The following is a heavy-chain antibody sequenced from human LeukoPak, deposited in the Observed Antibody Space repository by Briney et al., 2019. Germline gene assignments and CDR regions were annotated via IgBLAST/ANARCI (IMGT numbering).Heavy chain of an antibody. CDR2: IYYSGST. V-gene: IGHV4-59*08. Sequence: PSETLSLTCTVSGGSISSYYWSWIRQPPGKGLEWIGYIYYSGSTNYNPSLKSRVTISVDTSKNQFSLKLSSVTAADTAVYYCARGNGGSYGTFDYWGQGTLVTVSS. J-gene: IGHJ4*02. CDR3: ARGNGGSYGTFDY. D-gene: IGHD2-15*01. CDR1: GGSISSYY.